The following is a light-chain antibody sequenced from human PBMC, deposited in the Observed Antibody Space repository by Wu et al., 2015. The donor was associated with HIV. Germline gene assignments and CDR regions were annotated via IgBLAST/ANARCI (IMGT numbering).Light chain of an antibody. Sequence: DIQMTQSLSTLSASVGDRVTITCRASHSINSWLAWYQQKPGKAPKLLIYKASSLESGVPSRFSGSGSGTEFTLTISSLQSEGFAVYYCQQYNNWPPNSFGQGTKLEVK. J-gene: IGKJ2*03. CDR1: HSINSW. V-gene: IGKV1-5*03. CDR3: QQYNNWPPNS. CDR2: KAS.